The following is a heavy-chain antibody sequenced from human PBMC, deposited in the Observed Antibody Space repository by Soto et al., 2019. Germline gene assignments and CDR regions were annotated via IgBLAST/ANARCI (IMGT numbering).Heavy chain of an antibody. CDR1: GYKFTIYW. D-gene: IGHD2-15*01. V-gene: IGHV5-51*01. Sequence: GESLKISCKGSGYKFTIYWIGWVRQTPGKGLEWMGVIYPDDSDTTYSPSFQGQVTISADKPISTAYLQWSSLKASDTAMYYCAXHLAATNNYYYYYGMDVWGQGTTVTVSS. CDR2: IYPDDSDT. J-gene: IGHJ6*02. CDR3: AXHLAATNNYYYYYGMDV.